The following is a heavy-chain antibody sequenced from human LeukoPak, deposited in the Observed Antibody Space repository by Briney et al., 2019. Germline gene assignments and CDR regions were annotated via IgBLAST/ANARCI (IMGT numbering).Heavy chain of an antibody. CDR1: GVSVSDGRYY. CDR2: KYYSGSA. J-gene: IGHJ3*01. Sequence: SQTLSLTCNVSGVSVSDGRYYWTWIRQHPGKGLEWIGYKYYSGSAKYSPSLKSRLTISIDTSKNQFSLQLSSVTAADTATYHCATPYCGSISCLDVFNVWGQGTRVTVSS. D-gene: IGHD2-2*01. V-gene: IGHV4-31*03. CDR3: ATPYCGSISCLDVFNV.